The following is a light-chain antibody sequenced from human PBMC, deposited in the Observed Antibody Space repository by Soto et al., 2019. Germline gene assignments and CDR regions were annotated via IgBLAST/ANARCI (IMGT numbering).Light chain of an antibody. J-gene: IGKJ4*01. CDR3: QQSYGTPLT. V-gene: IGKV1-39*01. CDR2: AAS. CDR1: QSISNY. Sequence: DMEMTQSPSSLSASVGDRATITCRASQSISNYLNWYQHKPGKVPKLLIYAASSLQSGVPTRFSGSGCGTDFTLTINSLQPEDFATYYCQQSYGTPLTFGGGTKMEIK.